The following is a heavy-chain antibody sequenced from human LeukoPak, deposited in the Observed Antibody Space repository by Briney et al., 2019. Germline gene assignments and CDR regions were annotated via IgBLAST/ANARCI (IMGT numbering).Heavy chain of an antibody. D-gene: IGHD3-9*01. CDR1: GGSFSGYY. J-gene: IGHJ3*02. V-gene: IGHV4-34*01. CDR2: INHSGST. CDR3: ARGGDWLSPSNAFDI. Sequence: PSETLSLTCAVYGGSFSGYYWSWIRQPPGKGLEWIGEINHSGSTNYNPSLKSRVTISVDTSKNQFSLKLSSVTAADTAAYYCARGGDWLSPSNAFDIWGQGTMVTVSS.